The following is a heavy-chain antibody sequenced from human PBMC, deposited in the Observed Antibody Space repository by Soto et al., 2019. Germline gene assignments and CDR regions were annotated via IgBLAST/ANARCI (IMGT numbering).Heavy chain of an antibody. J-gene: IGHJ3*02. CDR3: ARDQNVAAAGRVAFDI. CDR2: INPSGGST. CDR1: GYTFTSYY. D-gene: IGHD6-13*01. Sequence: QVQLVQSGAEVKKPGASVKVSCKASGYTFTSYYMHWLRQAPGQGLEWMGIINPSGGSTSYAQNFQGRVTMTRDTSTSTVYMELSSLRSEDTAVYYCARDQNVAAAGRVAFDISGRGTMVTVSS. V-gene: IGHV1-46*01.